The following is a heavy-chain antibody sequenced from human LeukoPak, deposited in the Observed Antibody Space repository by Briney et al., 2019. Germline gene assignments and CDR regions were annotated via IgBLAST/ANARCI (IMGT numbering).Heavy chain of an antibody. CDR1: GFTFSSYE. CDR2: ISSSGSTI. CDR3: ARGDRIAALGFDP. D-gene: IGHD6-25*01. Sequence: SGGSLRLSCAASGFTFSSYEMNWVRQAPGKGLEWVSYISSSGSTIHYADSVKGRFTISRDNAKNSLYLQMNSLRAEDTAVYYCARGDRIAALGFDPWGQGTLVTVSS. V-gene: IGHV3-48*03. J-gene: IGHJ5*02.